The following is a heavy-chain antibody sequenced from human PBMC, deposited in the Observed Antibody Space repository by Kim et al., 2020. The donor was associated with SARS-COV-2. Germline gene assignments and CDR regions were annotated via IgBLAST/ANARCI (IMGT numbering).Heavy chain of an antibody. V-gene: IGHV1-18*01. CDR2: ISAYNGNT. CDR1: GYTFTSYG. D-gene: IGHD3-22*01. J-gene: IGHJ3*01. CDR3: ARDLGHYYDSSGIADLGPT. Sequence: ASVKVSCKASGYTFTSYGISWVRQAPGQGLEWMGWISAYNGNTNYAQKLQGRVTMTTDTSTSTAYMELRSLRSDDTAVYYCARDLGHYYDSSGIADLGPTWGQGTMVTVSS.